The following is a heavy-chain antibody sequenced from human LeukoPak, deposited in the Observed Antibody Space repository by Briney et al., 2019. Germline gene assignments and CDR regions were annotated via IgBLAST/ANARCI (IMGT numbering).Heavy chain of an antibody. Sequence: AGSLRLSCAASGFTFSNYWMSWVRQAPGKGLEWVANINEDASEKYYVDSVKGRFTISRDNAKNSLYLQMKSLRADDTAVYFCARARDYGFDYWGQGTLVTVSS. V-gene: IGHV3-7*01. CDR1: GFTFSNYW. CDR2: INEDASEK. J-gene: IGHJ4*02. CDR3: ARARDYGFDY. D-gene: IGHD4-17*01.